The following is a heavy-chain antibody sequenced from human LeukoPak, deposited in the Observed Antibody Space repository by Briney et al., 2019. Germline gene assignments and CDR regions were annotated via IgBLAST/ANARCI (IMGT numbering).Heavy chain of an antibody. V-gene: IGHV1-3*01. CDR2: INAGNGNT. CDR3: ARVVGGYGKSNWFDP. Sequence: ASVKVSCKASGYTFTSYAMHWVRQAPGQRLEWMGWINAGNGNTKYSQKFQGRVTVTRDTSASTAYMGLSSLRSEDTAVYYCARVVGGYGKSNWFDPWGQGTLVTVSS. J-gene: IGHJ5*02. D-gene: IGHD5-12*01. CDR1: GYTFTSYA.